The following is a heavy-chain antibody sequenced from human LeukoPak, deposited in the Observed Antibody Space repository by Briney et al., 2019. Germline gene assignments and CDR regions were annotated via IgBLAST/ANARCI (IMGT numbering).Heavy chain of an antibody. J-gene: IGHJ4*02. CDR2: IYPGDSDT. Sequence: GESLRISCKGPGYSFTSYWIGWVRQMPGKGLEWMGIIYPGDSDTRYSPSFQGQVTISADKSISTAYLQWSSLKASDTAMYYCARHGPLNAGYSNGWAPPGYWGQGTLVTVSS. CDR1: GYSFTSYW. V-gene: IGHV5-51*01. CDR3: ARHGPLNAGYSNGWAPPGY. D-gene: IGHD6-19*01.